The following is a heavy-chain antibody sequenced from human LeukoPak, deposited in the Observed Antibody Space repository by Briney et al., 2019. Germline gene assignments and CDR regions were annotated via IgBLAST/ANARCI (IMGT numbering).Heavy chain of an antibody. CDR3: ARLKFYDSTGYSPGYYMDV. D-gene: IGHD3-22*01. Sequence: SETLTLTCTVSGGSIISNYWSWIRQSAGTGLEWIGRIYGSGITDYNPSLKSRVTMSLDTSRKQFSLRLTSVTAADTAVYYCARLKFYDSTGYSPGYYMDVWGKGTTVSVFS. CDR2: IYGSGIT. CDR1: GGSIISNY. J-gene: IGHJ6*03. V-gene: IGHV4-4*07.